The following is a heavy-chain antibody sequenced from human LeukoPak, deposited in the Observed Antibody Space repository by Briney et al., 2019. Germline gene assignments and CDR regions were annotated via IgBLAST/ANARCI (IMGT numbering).Heavy chain of an antibody. V-gene: IGHV3-23*01. CDR1: GFTFSSYA. D-gene: IGHD3-3*01. Sequence: GGSLRLSCAASGFTFSSYAMTWVRQAPGKGLEWVSGISGSGGGTYYADSVKGRFSISRDNSKNTVYLQMNSLRAEDTAVYYCAKVGIPITIFGVSDFWGQGTLVTVSS. J-gene: IGHJ4*02. CDR3: AKVGIPITIFGVSDF. CDR2: ISGSGGGT.